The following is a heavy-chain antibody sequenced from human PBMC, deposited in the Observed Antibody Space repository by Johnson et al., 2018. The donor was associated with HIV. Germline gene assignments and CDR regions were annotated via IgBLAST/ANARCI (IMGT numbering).Heavy chain of an antibody. CDR1: GFIFSGFG. V-gene: IGHV3-30*03. CDR3: ARGFCSSASCYLHAFDI. CDR2: ISYDGGNK. D-gene: IGHD2-2*01. J-gene: IGHJ3*02. Sequence: QVQLVESGGGLVQPGGSLRLSCAASGFIFSGFGLHWVRQAPGKGLEWVACISYDGGNKYYADSVRGRISISRDNSKKTLYLQMNTLRAEETAVYYCARGFCSSASCYLHAFDIWGQGTMVTVSS.